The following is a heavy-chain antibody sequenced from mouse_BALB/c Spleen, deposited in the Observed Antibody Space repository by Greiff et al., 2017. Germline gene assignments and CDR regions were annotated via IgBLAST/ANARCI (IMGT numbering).Heavy chain of an antibody. CDR1: GFDFSRYW. Sequence: ASGFDFSRYWMSWVRQAPGKGLEWIGEINPDSSTINYTPSLKDKFIISRDNAKNTLYLQMSKVRSEDTALYYCAREGGSGYEENAYWGQGTLVTVSA. J-gene: IGHJ3*01. D-gene: IGHD1-2*01. V-gene: IGHV4-1*02. CDR2: INPDSSTI. CDR3: AREGGSGYEENAY.